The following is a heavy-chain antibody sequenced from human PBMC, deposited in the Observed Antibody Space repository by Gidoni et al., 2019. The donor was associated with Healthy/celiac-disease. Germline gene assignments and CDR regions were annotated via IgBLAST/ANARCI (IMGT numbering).Heavy chain of an antibody. J-gene: IGHJ4*02. D-gene: IGHD1-26*01. V-gene: IGHV3-23*01. CDR2: ISGSGGST. CDR1: GFTFSSYA. Sequence: EVQLLESGGGVVQHGGSLRLSCAASGFTFSSYAMSWVRQAPGKGLEWVSPISGSGGSTYYADSVKGRFTISRDNSKNTLYLQMNRLRAEDTAVYYCAKGMMGSPFDYWGQGTLVTVSS. CDR3: AKGMMGSPFDY.